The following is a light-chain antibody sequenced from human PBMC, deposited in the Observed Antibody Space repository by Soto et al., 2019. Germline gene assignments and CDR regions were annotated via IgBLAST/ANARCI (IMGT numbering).Light chain of an antibody. V-gene: IGKV3-15*01. J-gene: IGKJ1*01. Sequence: EIVMPQSPSTLPVPPGARAPLSCGASQSVRSYLAWYQPKPGQAPRLLIHDASTRAPGIPARFSGSGSGTVFPLPISSLHPDDLATYFGQQYNGYSPAFGQGHEVEF. CDR3: QQYNGYSPA. CDR1: QSVRSY. CDR2: DAS.